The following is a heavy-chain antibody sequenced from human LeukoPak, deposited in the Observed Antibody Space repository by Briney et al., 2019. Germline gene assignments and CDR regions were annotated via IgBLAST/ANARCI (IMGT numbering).Heavy chain of an antibody. Sequence: SETLSLTCGVSSGSLSGYYWRWIRQPPGGGLEWLGEITHSGSPNYDPSLKSRVTISGDTSKKQFSLNLKSVTAADTGVYYCARGVDLWGRGTPVTVSS. J-gene: IGHJ2*01. CDR3: ARGVDL. V-gene: IGHV4-34*01. CDR2: ITHSGSP. CDR1: SGSLSGYY.